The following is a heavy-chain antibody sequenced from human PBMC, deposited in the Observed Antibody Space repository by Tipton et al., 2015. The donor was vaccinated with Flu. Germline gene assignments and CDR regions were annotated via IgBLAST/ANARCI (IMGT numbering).Heavy chain of an antibody. D-gene: IGHD6-13*01. CDR3: ANFGGRYVAAAGARKDMDV. Sequence: SLRLSCAASGFTFDDYAMHWVRQAPGKGLEWVSGISWNSGSIAHADSVKGRFTISRDNAKNSLYLQMNSLRAEDTALYYCANFGGRYVAAAGARKDMDVWGKGTTVTVSS. V-gene: IGHV3-9*01. J-gene: IGHJ6*03. CDR2: ISWNSGSI. CDR1: GFTFDDYA.